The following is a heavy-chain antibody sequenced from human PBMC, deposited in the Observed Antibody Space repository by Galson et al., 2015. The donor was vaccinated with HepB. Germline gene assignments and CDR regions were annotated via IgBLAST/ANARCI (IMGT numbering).Heavy chain of an antibody. D-gene: IGHD4-17*01. CDR1: GFTFSTYE. CDR3: ARGKIGYGDYRSGWYFDL. V-gene: IGHV3-48*03. J-gene: IGHJ2*01. Sequence: SLRLSCAASGFTFSTYEMTWVRQAPGEGLGWVSYISGSGTTIYYTNSVQGRFTIPRDNAKNSLYLQMSSLRAEDTAVYYCARGKIGYGDYRSGWYFDLWGRGTLVTVSS. CDR2: ISGSGTTI.